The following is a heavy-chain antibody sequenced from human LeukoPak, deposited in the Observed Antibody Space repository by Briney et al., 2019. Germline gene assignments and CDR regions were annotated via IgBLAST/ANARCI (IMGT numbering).Heavy chain of an antibody. D-gene: IGHD3-22*01. CDR3: AKESYYYDSSGYFDY. CDR2: ISYDGSNK. V-gene: IGHV3-30*18. CDR1: GFTFSSYG. J-gene: IGHJ4*02. Sequence: GGSLRLSCAASGFTFSSYGMHWVRQAPGKGLGWVAVISYDGSNKYYADSVKGRFTISGDNSKNTLYLQMNSLRAEDTAVYYCAKESYYYDSSGYFDYWGQGTLVTVSS.